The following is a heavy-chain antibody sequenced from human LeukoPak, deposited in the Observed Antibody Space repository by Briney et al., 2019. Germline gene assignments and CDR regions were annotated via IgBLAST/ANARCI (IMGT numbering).Heavy chain of an antibody. CDR2: ISYDGSNK. CDR1: GFTFSSYG. D-gene: IGHD6-13*01. Sequence: GGSLRLSCAASGFTFSSYGMHWVRQAPGKGLEWVAVISYDGSNKYYADSVKGRFTISRDNSKNTLYLQMNSLRAEDTAVYYCARGFRAAAGPGWYFDLWGRGTLVTVSS. J-gene: IGHJ2*01. V-gene: IGHV3-30*03. CDR3: ARGFRAAAGPGWYFDL.